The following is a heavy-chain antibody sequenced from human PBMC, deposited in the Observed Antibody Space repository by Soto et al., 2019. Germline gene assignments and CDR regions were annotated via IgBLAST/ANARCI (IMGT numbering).Heavy chain of an antibody. J-gene: IGHJ5*02. CDR1: GFTFSSYA. Sequence: GGSLRLSCAASGFTFSSYAMSWVRQAPGKGLEWVSAISGSGGSTYYADSVKGRFTISRDNSKNTLYLQMNSLRAEDTAVYYCAKNRAPNNWKSLRPWFDPWGQGTLVTVSS. CDR2: ISGSGGST. D-gene: IGHD1-1*01. CDR3: AKNRAPNNWKSLRPWFDP. V-gene: IGHV3-23*01.